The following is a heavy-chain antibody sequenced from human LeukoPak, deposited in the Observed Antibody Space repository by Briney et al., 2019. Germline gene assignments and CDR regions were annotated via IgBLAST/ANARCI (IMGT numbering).Heavy chain of an antibody. D-gene: IGHD1-7*01. CDR2: INWNGGST. V-gene: IGHV3-20*04. CDR1: GFTFDDYG. Sequence: GGSLRLSCAAFGFTFDDYGMSWVRQAPGKGLEWVSGINWNGGSTGYADSVKGRFTISRDNAKNSLYLQMNSLRAGDTALYYCARAGLYNWNYEGTAYFDYWGQGTLVTVSS. CDR3: ARAGLYNWNYEGTAYFDY. J-gene: IGHJ4*02.